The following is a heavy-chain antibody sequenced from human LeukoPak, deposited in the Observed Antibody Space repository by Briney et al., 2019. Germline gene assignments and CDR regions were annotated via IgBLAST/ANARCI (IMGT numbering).Heavy chain of an antibody. J-gene: IGHJ6*03. CDR2: IYYSGST. CDR1: GGSISSYY. D-gene: IGHD3-22*01. CDR3: ARAPAYYYDSSGYYYQGGYYYYYMDV. V-gene: IGHV4-59*01. Sequence: SETLSLTCTVSGGSISSYYWRWIRQPPGKGLEWIGYIYYSGSTNYNPSLKSRVTISVDTSKNQFSLKLSSVTAADTAVYYCARAPAYYYDSSGYYYQGGYYYYYMDVWGKGTTVTVSS.